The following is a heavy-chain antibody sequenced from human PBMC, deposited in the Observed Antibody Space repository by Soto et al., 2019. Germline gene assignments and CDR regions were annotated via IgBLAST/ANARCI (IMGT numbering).Heavy chain of an antibody. J-gene: IGHJ6*02. V-gene: IGHV1-69*01. CDR3: ARSAITLFGVVSIPPHYYSEMDV. D-gene: IGHD3-3*01. CDR1: GGTFNRYA. CDR2: IIPIFGIG. Sequence: QVQLVQSGAEVKKPGSSVKVSCKASGGTFNRYAISWVLQAPGQGLEWMGGIIPIFGIGNDAQRFQGRVTITADESTGTAYMELSSLRSEDTGVYYCARSAITLFGVVSIPPHYYSEMDVWVQGTTVTVSS.